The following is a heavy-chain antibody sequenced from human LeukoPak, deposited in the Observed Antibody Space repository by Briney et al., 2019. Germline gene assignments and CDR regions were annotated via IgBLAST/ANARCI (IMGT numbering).Heavy chain of an antibody. J-gene: IGHJ6*04. Sequence: GGSLRLSCAAAGLTFSNYWMHWVRQAPGKGLVWVSRINSDGSSTRYADSAKGRFTISRDNAKNTLYLQMNSLRAEDTAVYYCARGSPSLMDVWGKGTTVTVSS. V-gene: IGHV3-74*01. CDR1: GLTFSNYW. CDR3: ARGSPSLMDV. D-gene: IGHD3-10*01. CDR2: INSDGSST.